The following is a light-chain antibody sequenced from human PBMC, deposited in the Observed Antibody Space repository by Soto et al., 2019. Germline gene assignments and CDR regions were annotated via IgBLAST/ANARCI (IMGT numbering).Light chain of an antibody. V-gene: IGKV3-20*01. CDR3: QQYGSSPPWT. CDR2: GAS. CDR1: QSFSTSY. J-gene: IGKJ1*01. Sequence: EIVLTQSPGTLSLSPGERATLSCRASQSFSTSYLAWYQQKPGQAPRLLIYGASSRAIGIPDRFSGSGSGTDFTLSISRLEPEDFAVYYCQQYGSSPPWTFGQGTKVEIK.